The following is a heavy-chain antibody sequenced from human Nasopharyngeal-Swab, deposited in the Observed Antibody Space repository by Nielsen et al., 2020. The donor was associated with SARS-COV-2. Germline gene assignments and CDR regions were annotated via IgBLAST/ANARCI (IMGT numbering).Heavy chain of an antibody. CDR3: ASGRLRFLEWPAEGEFYYYYGMDV. D-gene: IGHD3-3*01. CDR2: IYYSGST. J-gene: IGHJ6*02. Sequence: PGKGLEWIGSIYYSGSTYYNPSLKSRVTISVDTSKNQFSLKLSSVTAADTAVYYCASGRLRFLEWPAEGEFYYYYGMDVWGQGTTVTVS. V-gene: IGHV4-39*01.